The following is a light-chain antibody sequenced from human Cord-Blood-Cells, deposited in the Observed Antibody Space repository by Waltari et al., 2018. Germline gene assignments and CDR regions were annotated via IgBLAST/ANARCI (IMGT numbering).Light chain of an antibody. Sequence: EIVFTQSPATLSLSPGDRATLSCRASQSVSSYLAWYQQKPGQAPRLLIYDASNRATGIPARFSGSGSGTDFTLTISSLEPEDFAVYYCQQRSNWGFTFGPGTKVDIK. J-gene: IGKJ3*01. CDR1: QSVSSY. V-gene: IGKV3-11*01. CDR2: DAS. CDR3: QQRSNWGFT.